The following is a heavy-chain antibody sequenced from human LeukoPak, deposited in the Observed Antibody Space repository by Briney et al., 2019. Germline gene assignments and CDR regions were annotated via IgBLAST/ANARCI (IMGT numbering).Heavy chain of an antibody. V-gene: IGHV3-66*01. CDR3: ARAPGGGYTQNQPVFDY. CDR2: IYSGGST. Sequence: GGSLRLSCAASGFTFSDYYMSWIRQAPGKGLEWVSVIYSGGSTYYADSVKGRFTISRDNSKNTLYLQMNSLRAEDTAVYYCARAPGGGYTQNQPVFDYWARGPLVTVPS. J-gene: IGHJ4*02. CDR1: GFTFSDYY. D-gene: IGHD5-24*01.